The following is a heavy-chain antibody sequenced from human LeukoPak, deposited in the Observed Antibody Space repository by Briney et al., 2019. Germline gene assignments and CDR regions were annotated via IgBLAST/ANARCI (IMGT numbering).Heavy chain of an antibody. D-gene: IGHD4-17*01. CDR2: ISYDGSNK. CDR1: GFTFSSYG. J-gene: IGHJ4*02. V-gene: IGHV3-30*03. Sequence: GGSLRLSCAASGFTFSSYGMHWVRQAPGKGLEWVAVISYDGSNKYYADSVRGRFTISRDNSKNTLYLQMNSLRAEDTAVYYCAIMEMVTTRKDFTSFDYWGQGTLVTVSS. CDR3: AIMEMVTTRKDFTSFDY.